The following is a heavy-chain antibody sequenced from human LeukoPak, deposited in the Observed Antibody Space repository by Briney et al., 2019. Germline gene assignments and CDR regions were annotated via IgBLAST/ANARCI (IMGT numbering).Heavy chain of an antibody. CDR3: ARGDCSSTICYSPMDV. V-gene: IGHV4-39*07. CDR1: GGSISSSSYY. J-gene: IGHJ6*03. Sequence: SETLSLTCTVSGGSISSSSYYWGWIRQPPGKGLEWIGSIYYSGSTYYNPSLKSRVTISVDTSQNQFSLKVNSVTAADTAVYYCARGDCSSTICYSPMDVWGKGTTVTVSS. CDR2: IYYSGST. D-gene: IGHD2-2*01.